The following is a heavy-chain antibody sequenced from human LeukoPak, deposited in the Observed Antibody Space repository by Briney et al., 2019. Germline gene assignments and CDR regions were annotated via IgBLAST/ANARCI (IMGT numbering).Heavy chain of an antibody. CDR3: ARGVPYDSWSGPHYSDY. V-gene: IGHV3-7*01. Sequence: GGSLRLSCAASRFTLSTYWMSWVRQAPGKGLEWVAHIKQDGSQEYYVDSVKGRFTISRDSAKNSLYLQMNSLRAEDTAVYYCARGVPYDSWSGPHYSDYWGQGTLVTVSS. CDR2: IKQDGSQE. J-gene: IGHJ4*02. CDR1: RFTLSTYW. D-gene: IGHD3-3*01.